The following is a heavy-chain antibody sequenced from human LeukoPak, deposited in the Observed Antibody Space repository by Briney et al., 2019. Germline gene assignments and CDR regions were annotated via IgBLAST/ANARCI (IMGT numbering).Heavy chain of an antibody. J-gene: IGHJ4*02. D-gene: IGHD3-22*01. Sequence: PSETLSLTCTASGGSISSSSYYWGWIRQPPGKGLEWIGTIYYSGSTYYNPSLKSRVTISVDTSKNQFSLKLSSVTAADTAVYYCTCGYYSRGDYWGQGTLVTVSS. CDR2: IYYSGST. CDR1: GGSISSSSYY. CDR3: TCGYYSRGDY. V-gene: IGHV4-39*01.